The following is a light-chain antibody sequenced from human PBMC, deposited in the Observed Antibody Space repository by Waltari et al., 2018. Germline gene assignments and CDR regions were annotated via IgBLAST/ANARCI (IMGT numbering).Light chain of an antibody. V-gene: IGKV1-13*02. CDR3: QQFNTYPLT. CDR2: AAS. CDR1: QGIFSA. J-gene: IGKJ4*01. Sequence: AFQLTQSPSSLSASVGDRVTISCRASQGIFSAFAWYQQKPGQPPKLLIYAASTLESGVPSRFSGSGSGTEFTLTISSLEAEDFATYYCQQFNTYPLTFGGGTRVDIK.